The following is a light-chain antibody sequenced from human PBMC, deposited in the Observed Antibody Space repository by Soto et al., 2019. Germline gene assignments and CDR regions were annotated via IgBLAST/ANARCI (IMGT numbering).Light chain of an antibody. V-gene: IGKV3-15*01. J-gene: IGKJ1*01. CDR2: RAS. CDR3: QQYNDWPPRWT. Sequence: EIVMTQSPATLSLSPGERATLSCRASQSVTVNLAWYQQKPGQAPRLLIYRASTRATGLPARFSGGGSGTEFTLTISSLQSEDFAVYSCQQYNDWPPRWTFGQGTKVEIK. CDR1: QSVTVN.